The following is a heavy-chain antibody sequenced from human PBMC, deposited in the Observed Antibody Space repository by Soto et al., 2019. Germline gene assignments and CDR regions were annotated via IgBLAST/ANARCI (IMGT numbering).Heavy chain of an antibody. Sequence: PGGSLRLSCVASGFIFSNYEMNWVRQAPGKGLEWISYISSGGGTRYYAESVKGRFTISRDNAKNSLDLQMNSLRAEDTAVYYCARAPNYQDGRVRPCWGKGTMVTVSS. D-gene: IGHD6-6*01. CDR2: ISSGGGTR. V-gene: IGHV3-48*03. CDR3: ARAPNYQDGRVRPC. J-gene: IGHJ3*01. CDR1: GFIFSNYE.